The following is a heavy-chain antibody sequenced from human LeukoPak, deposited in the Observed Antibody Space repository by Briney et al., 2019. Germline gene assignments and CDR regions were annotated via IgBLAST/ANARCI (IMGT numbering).Heavy chain of an antibody. CDR1: GFTVSGNY. CDR3: ARMADGDYFDY. CDR2: IYSGGST. V-gene: IGHV3-53*04. D-gene: IGHD5-24*01. J-gene: IGHJ4*02. Sequence: PGGSLRLSCAASGFTVSGNYMSWVRQAPGKGLEWVSVIYSGGSTYYTDSVEGRFTISRHNSKNTLYLQMNSLRAEDTAVYYCARMADGDYFDYWGQGTPVTVSS.